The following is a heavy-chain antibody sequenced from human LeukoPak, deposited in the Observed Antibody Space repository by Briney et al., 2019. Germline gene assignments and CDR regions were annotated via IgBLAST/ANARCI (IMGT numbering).Heavy chain of an antibody. J-gene: IGHJ3*02. CDR2: INPNSGGT. CDR1: GYTFTGYY. V-gene: IGHV1-2*02. CDR3: AREYHWNSDAFDI. D-gene: IGHD1-1*01. Sequence: GASVKVSCKASGYTFTGYYMHWVRQAPGQGLEWMGWINPNSGGTNYAQKFQGRVTMTRDTSISTAYMELSSLRSEDTAVYYCAREYHWNSDAFDIWGQGTMVTVSS.